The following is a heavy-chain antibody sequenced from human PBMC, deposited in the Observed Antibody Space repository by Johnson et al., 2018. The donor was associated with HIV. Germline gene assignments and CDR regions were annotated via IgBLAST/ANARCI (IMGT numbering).Heavy chain of an antibody. CDR2: IYSGGST. Sequence: VQLVESGGGLVQHGGSLRLSCAASGFTVSSNYMSWVRQAPGKGLEWVSVIYSGGSTYYADSVKGRFTISRDNSKNTLYLQMGSLRAEDMAVYYCARDLGPDGAFDIWGQGTMVTVSS. V-gene: IGHV3-66*01. J-gene: IGHJ3*02. D-gene: IGHD5-24*01. CDR1: GFTVSSNY. CDR3: ARDLGPDGAFDI.